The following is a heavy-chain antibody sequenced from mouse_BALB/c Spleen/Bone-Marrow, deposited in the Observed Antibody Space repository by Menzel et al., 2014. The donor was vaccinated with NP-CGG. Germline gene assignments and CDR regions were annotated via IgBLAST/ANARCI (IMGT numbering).Heavy chain of an antibody. J-gene: IGHJ3*01. CDR3: ARYYYGSSLFAY. V-gene: IGHV14-3*02. D-gene: IGHD1-1*01. CDR1: GFNIKDTY. CDR2: IDPAHGNT. Sequence: EVQLQQSGAELVRPGASVKLSCTASGFNIKDTYMYWVKQRPEQGLEWIGRIDPAHGNTKYDPKFQDKATITADTSSNTAYLQLSIQTSEDTAVYYCARYYYGSSLFAYWGQGTLVTVSA.